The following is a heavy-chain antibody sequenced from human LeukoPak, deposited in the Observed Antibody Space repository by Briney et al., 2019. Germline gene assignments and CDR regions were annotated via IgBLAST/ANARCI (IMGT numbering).Heavy chain of an antibody. CDR2: INHSGST. V-gene: IGHV4-34*01. D-gene: IGHD3-10*01. CDR3: ARRGLLWFGESTHYYGMDV. CDR1: GGSFSGYY. J-gene: IGHJ6*02. Sequence: SETLSLTCAVYGGSFSGYYWSWIRQPPGKGLEWIGEINHSGSTNYNPSLKSRVTISVDTSKNQFSLKLSSVTAADPAVYYCARRGLLWFGESTHYYGMDVWGQGTTVTVSS.